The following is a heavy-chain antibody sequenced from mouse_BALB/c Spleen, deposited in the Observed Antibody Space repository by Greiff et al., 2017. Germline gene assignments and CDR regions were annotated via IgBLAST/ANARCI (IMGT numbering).Heavy chain of an antibody. D-gene: IGHD2-3*01. CDR3: ARSGVYDGYGGYFDY. CDR2: INPSSGYT. V-gene: IGHV1-4*02. Sequence: QVQLKESAAELARPGASVKMSCKASGYTFTSYTMHWVKQRPGQGLEWIGYINPSSGYTEYNQKFKDKTTLTADKSSSTAYMQLSSLTSEDSAVYYCARSGVYDGYGGYFDYWGQGTTLTVSS. CDR1: GYTFTSYT. J-gene: IGHJ2*01.